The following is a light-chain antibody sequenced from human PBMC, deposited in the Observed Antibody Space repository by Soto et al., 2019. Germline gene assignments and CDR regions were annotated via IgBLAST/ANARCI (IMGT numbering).Light chain of an antibody. CDR1: QSVSSSY. CDR3: QQYGSSPPFT. CDR2: GAS. V-gene: IGKV3-20*01. J-gene: IGKJ3*01. Sequence: EIVLKQSPGTLYLSPGERATLSCRASQSVSSSYLAWYQQKPGQAPRLLIYGASSRATGIPDRSSGSGSGTDFTITIIILEPEEFAVYYCQQYGSSPPFTFGPGNKVDLK.